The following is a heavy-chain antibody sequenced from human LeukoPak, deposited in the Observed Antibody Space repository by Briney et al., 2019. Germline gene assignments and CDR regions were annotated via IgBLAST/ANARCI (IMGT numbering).Heavy chain of an antibody. Sequence: GGSLRLSCAASGFTFSDYYMTWNRQAPGRGLEWISYINGSSSDTKYADSVKGRFTISRDNAKNSVYLLMNSLRAEDTAVYYCARRGTTYCTVDSCHPNWFDPWGQGTLVTVSS. J-gene: IGHJ5*02. V-gene: IGHV3-11*03. D-gene: IGHD2-15*01. CDR3: ARRGTTYCTVDSCHPNWFDP. CDR2: INGSSSDT. CDR1: GFTFSDYY.